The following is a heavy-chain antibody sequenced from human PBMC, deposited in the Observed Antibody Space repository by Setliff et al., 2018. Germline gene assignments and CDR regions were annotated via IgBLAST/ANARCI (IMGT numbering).Heavy chain of an antibody. J-gene: IGHJ4*02. CDR2: IYHSGST. V-gene: IGHV4-38-2*02. Sequence: SETLSLTCTVSGYSISSGYYWGWIRQPPGKGLEWIGSIYHSGSTYYNPSLKSRVTISVDTSKNQFSLKLSSVTAADTAVYYCARGETVTISIAVFDYWGQGTLVTVSS. CDR1: GYSISSGYY. CDR3: ARGETVTISIAVFDY. D-gene: IGHD4-17*01.